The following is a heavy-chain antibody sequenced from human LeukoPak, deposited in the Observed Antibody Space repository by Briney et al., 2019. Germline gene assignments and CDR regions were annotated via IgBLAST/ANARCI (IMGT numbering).Heavy chain of an antibody. J-gene: IGHJ4*02. CDR1: GYTFTSYY. V-gene: IGHV1-46*01. Sequence: ASVKVSCKASGYTFTSYYMHWVRQAPGQGLEWMGIINPSGGSTSYAQKFQGRVTVTRDTSTSTVYMELSSLRSEDTAVYYCARRDCSRGSCYLLDHWGQGTLVTVSS. D-gene: IGHD2-15*01. CDR2: INPSGGST. CDR3: ARRDCSRGSCYLLDH.